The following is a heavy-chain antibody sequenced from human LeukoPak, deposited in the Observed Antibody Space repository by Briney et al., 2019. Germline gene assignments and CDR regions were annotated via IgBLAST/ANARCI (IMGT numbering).Heavy chain of an antibody. Sequence: ASVKVSCKASGYTFTGYYMHWVRQAPGQRVEWLGWINPNSGGTNYAQKFQGRVTMTRDTSISTAYMELSRLRSDDTAVYYCARERGGYSGYDYGYWGQGTLVTVSS. CDR2: INPNSGGT. CDR3: ARERGGYSGYDYGY. CDR1: GYTFTGYY. J-gene: IGHJ4*02. V-gene: IGHV1-2*02. D-gene: IGHD5-12*01.